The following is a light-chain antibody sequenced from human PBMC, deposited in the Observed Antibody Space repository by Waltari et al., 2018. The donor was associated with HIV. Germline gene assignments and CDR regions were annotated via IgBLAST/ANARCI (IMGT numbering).Light chain of an antibody. CDR3: AVWDDTLNGPV. CDR1: NSNVGSHY. CDR2: RNN. Sequence: QSVLTQPPSTSGTSGHRVPIPCSGSNSNVGSHYIYWYRQFPGAAPKLLIYRNNQRPSGVADRFSGSKSGTSASLAISGLRSGDEADYYCAVWDDTLNGPVFGGGTRVTVL. J-gene: IGLJ2*01. V-gene: IGLV1-47*01.